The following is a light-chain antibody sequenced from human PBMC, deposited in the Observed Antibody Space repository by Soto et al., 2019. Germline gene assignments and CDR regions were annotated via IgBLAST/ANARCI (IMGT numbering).Light chain of an antibody. V-gene: IGKV3-11*01. Sequence: EIVLTPSPATLSLSPGERATLCCRASQSVSSYLAWYQQKPGQAPRLLIYDASNRATGIPARFSGSGSGTDFTLTISSLEPEDFAVYYCQQRSNWPPITFGQGTRLEI. CDR2: DAS. CDR3: QQRSNWPPIT. CDR1: QSVSSY. J-gene: IGKJ5*01.